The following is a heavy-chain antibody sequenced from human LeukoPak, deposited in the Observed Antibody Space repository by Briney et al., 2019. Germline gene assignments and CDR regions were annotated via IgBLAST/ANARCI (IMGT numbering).Heavy chain of an antibody. J-gene: IGHJ4*02. Sequence: GGSLRLSCVASGFTFSSYGMHWVRQAPGRGLEWVAFIRYDGNNKDYADSVKGRFTISRDNSKNTLFLQMNSLRAEDTAVYYCAKALIQLWVSFIDYWGQGTLVTVSS. CDR2: IRYDGNNK. V-gene: IGHV3-30*02. CDR3: AKALIQLWVSFIDY. D-gene: IGHD5-18*01. CDR1: GFTFSSYG.